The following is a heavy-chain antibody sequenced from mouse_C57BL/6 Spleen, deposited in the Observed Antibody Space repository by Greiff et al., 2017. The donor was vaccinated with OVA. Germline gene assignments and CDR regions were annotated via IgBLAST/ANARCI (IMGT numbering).Heavy chain of an antibody. D-gene: IGHD2-5*01. V-gene: IGHV1-78*01. CDR2: IYPRDGST. CDR3: ARYSSAYYSIFYAMDY. CDR1: GYNFTDHT. J-gene: IGHJ4*01. Sequence: VQLQQSDAELVKPGASVKISCKVSGYNFTDHTIHWMKQRPEQGLEWIGYIYPRDGSTKYNEKFKGKATLTADKSSSTAYMQLNSLTSEESAVYFCARYSSAYYSIFYAMDYWGQGTSVTVSA.